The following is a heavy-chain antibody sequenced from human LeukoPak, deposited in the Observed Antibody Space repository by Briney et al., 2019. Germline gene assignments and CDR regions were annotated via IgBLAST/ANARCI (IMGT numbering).Heavy chain of an antibody. D-gene: IGHD6-13*01. Sequence: GASVKVSCKASGYIFTHYFVHWLRQAPGQGLEWMGWINSNTGGTNYVQKFQGRVTMTRDTSISTLYMELSSLRSEDTAVYYCARDQLDSSSWYSDYWGQGTLVTVSS. CDR2: INSNTGGT. CDR1: GYIFTHYF. J-gene: IGHJ4*02. V-gene: IGHV1-2*02. CDR3: ARDQLDSSSWYSDY.